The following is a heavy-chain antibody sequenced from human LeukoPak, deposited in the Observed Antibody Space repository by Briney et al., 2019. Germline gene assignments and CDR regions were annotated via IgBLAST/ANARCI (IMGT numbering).Heavy chain of an antibody. CDR2: IYCSGST. CDR1: GGSISSSRDY. D-gene: IGHD6-19*01. J-gene: IGHJ4*02. Sequence: ETSETLSLTCTVSGGSISSSRDYWGWIRQPPGKGLEWIGSIYCSGSTYYNPSLKSRVTISVDTSKNQFSLKLSSVTAADTAVYYCARHVEIAVAGPIDYWGQGTLVTVSS. V-gene: IGHV4-39*01. CDR3: ARHVEIAVAGPIDY.